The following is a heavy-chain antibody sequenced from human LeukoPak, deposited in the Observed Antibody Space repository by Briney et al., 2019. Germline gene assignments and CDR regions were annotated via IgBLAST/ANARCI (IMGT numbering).Heavy chain of an antibody. V-gene: IGHV4-59*01. CDR3: ARWSVGGDYVFLDY. J-gene: IGHJ4*02. CDR2: IYYSGSI. CDR1: GGSISSYY. Sequence: SETLSLTCTVSGGSISSYYWSWIRQPPGKGLEWIGYIYYSGSINYNPSLKSRVTISVDTSKNQFSLKLSSVTAADTAVYYCARWSVGGDYVFLDYWGQGTLVTVPS. D-gene: IGHD4-17*01.